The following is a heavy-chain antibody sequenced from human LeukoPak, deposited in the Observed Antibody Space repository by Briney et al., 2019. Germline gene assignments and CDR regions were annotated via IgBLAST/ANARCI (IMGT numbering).Heavy chain of an antibody. V-gene: IGHV5-51*01. CDR3: ARSMLRGVNFNY. Sequence: GESLKISCKASGYSFTSYWIGWVRQMPGIGLEWMGIIYPGDSDTRYSPSFQGQVTISADKSTSTAYLQWSGLKASGSAMYYCARSMLRGVNFNYWGQGTLVTVSS. D-gene: IGHD3-10*01. J-gene: IGHJ4*02. CDR1: GYSFTSYW. CDR2: IYPGDSDT.